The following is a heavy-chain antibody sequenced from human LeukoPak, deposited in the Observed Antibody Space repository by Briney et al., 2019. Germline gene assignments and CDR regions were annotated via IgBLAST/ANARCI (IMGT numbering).Heavy chain of an antibody. D-gene: IGHD6-13*01. CDR3: ARDWVAAAGTLFDP. V-gene: IGHV1-69*06. CDR2: IIPIFGTA. J-gene: IGHJ5*02. CDR1: VGTFSSYA. Sequence: SVKVSCKASVGTFSSYAISWVRQAPGQGLEWMGVIIPIFGTANYAQKFQGRVTITADKSTSTAYMELSSLRSEDTAVYYCARDWVAAAGTLFDPWGQGSLVTVSS.